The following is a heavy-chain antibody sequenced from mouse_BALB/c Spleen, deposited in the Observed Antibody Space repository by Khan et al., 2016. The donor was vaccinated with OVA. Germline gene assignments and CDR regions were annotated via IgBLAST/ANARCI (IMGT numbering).Heavy chain of an antibody. CDR1: GYTFTDYA. D-gene: IGHD2-2*01. CDR3: ARGGQWLRQGGGNSDY. CDR2: ISIYYDNT. V-gene: IGHV1S137*01. J-gene: IGHJ2*01. Sequence: QIQLVQSGPELVRPGESVKISCKGSGYTFTDYAMHWVKQSHAKSLEWIGVISIYYDNTNYNQKFKGKATMTVDKSSSTASMELARLTSGDSAIYYAARGGQWLRQGGGNSDYWGQGTTLTVSS.